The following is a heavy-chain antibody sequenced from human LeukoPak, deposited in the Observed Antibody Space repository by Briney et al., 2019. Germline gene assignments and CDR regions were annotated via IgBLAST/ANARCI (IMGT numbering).Heavy chain of an antibody. CDR1: GYTFTSYD. J-gene: IGHJ4*02. V-gene: IGHV1-18*01. CDR2: MNPNSGNT. CDR3: ARGGMTDFDY. Sequence: ASVKVSCKASGYTFTSYDINWVRQATGQGLEWMGWMNPNSGNTNYAQKLQGRVTMTTDTSTSTAYMELRSLRSDDTAVYYCARGGMTDFDYWGQGTLVTVSS.